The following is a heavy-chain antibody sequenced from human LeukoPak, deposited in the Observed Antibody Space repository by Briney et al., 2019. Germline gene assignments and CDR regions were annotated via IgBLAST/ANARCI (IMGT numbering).Heavy chain of an antibody. CDR2: ISYDGSNK. Sequence: PGGSLRLSCAASGFTFSSYAMHWVRQAPGKGLEWVAVISYDGSNKYYADSVKGRFTISRDNSKNTLYLQMNSLRAEDTAVYYCARALIVVVPAAIRTAFDYWGQGTLVTVSS. CDR1: GFTFSSYA. D-gene: IGHD2-2*01. V-gene: IGHV3-30-3*01. J-gene: IGHJ4*02. CDR3: ARALIVVVPAAIRTAFDY.